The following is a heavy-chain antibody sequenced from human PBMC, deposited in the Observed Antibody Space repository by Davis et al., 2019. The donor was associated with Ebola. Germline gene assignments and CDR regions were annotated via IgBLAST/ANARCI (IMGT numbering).Heavy chain of an antibody. J-gene: IGHJ6*03. D-gene: IGHD2-21*01. Sequence: GESLKISCAASGFTFSNAWMSWVRQAPGKGLEWVGRIKSKTDGGTTDYAAPVKGRFTISRDDSKNTLYLQMNSLKTEDTAVYYCTTDWCGGDCYSSYYYYYMDVWGKGTTITVSS. CDR3: TTDWCGGDCYSSYYYYYMDV. CDR1: GFTFSNAW. V-gene: IGHV3-15*01. CDR2: IKSKTDGGTT.